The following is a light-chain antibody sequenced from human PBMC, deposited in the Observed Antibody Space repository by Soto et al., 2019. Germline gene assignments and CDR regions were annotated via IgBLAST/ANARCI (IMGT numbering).Light chain of an antibody. CDR1: SSKIGASFD. CDR2: GNN. Sequence: QSVLTQPPSVSGAPGQRVTISCTGNSSKIGASFDVHWYQQPPGTAPTLLIYGNNNRPSGVHDRFSGSKSGTSASLAITGLYAEEEAYFYCQSYDSSLSGYVFGTGTKLTVL. J-gene: IGLJ1*01. V-gene: IGLV1-40*01. CDR3: QSYDSSLSGYV.